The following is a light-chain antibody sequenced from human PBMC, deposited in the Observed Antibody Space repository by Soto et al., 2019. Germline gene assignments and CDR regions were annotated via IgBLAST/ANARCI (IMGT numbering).Light chain of an antibody. CDR2: DVS. CDR1: QSVTTF. V-gene: IGKV3-11*01. J-gene: IGKJ4*01. CDR3: QQRINWPLT. Sequence: PGERATLSCRASQSVTTFLAWYQQKPGQAPRLLIHDVSKRATGIPARFSGSGSGTDFTLIISSLEPEDSAVYYCQQRINWPLTFGGGTKVEIK.